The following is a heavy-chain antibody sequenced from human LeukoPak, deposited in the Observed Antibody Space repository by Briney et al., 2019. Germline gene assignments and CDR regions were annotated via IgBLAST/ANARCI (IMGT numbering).Heavy chain of an antibody. D-gene: IGHD2-2*02. CDR2: INPNSGGR. CDR3: ARTYCSSTSCYIDPWFDP. CDR1: GYTFTGCY. J-gene: IGHJ5*02. Sequence: ASVKVSFKSSGYTFTGCYLHWVRQAPGQGLEWMGWINPNSGGRNYAQKFQGRVTMTRDTSISTAYMELSRLRSDDTAVYYCARTYCSSTSCYIDPWFDPWGQGTLVTVSS. V-gene: IGHV1-2*02.